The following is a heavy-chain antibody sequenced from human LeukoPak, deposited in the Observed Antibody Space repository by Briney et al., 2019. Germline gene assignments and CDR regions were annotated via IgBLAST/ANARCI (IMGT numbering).Heavy chain of an antibody. CDR2: IYYSGST. V-gene: IGHV4-39*07. CDR3: ARDLLDSRWFGELSPPLPTDDAFDI. D-gene: IGHD3-10*01. J-gene: IGHJ3*02. CDR1: GGSISSSSYY. Sequence: SETLSLTCTVSGGSISSSSYYWGWIRQPPGKGLEWIGSIYYSGSTYYNPSLKSRVTISVDTSKNQFSLKLSSVTAADTAVYYCARDLLDSRWFGELSPPLPTDDAFDIWGQGTMVTVSS.